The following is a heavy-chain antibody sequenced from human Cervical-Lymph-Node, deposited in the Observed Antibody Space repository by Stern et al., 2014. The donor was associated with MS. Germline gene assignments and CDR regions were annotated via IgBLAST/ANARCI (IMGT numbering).Heavy chain of an antibody. Sequence: EVQLVESGGGLVRPGGSLRLSCAASGFTFNNYWMSWVRQAPGKGLEWVANIKEDGSEKSYVDSLKGRFTISRDNAKKSLYLQMNSLRAEDTAVYYCARASTYYFNSGGYSGYNYYGMDVWGQGTTVTVSS. D-gene: IGHD3-22*01. CDR1: GFTFNNYW. CDR3: ARASTYYFNSGGYSGYNYYGMDV. J-gene: IGHJ6*02. CDR2: IKEDGSEK. V-gene: IGHV3-7*01.